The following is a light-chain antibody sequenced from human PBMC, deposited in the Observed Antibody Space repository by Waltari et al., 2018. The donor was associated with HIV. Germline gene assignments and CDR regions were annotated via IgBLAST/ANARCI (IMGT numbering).Light chain of an antibody. Sequence: DTQMTQSPSTLSATVGDRVTITCRASQSISSWLAWYQQKSGKAPKLLIYKASSLESGVPSRFSGSGSGTEFTLTISSLQPDDFATYYCQQHNSYSWTFGQGTKVELK. J-gene: IGKJ1*01. V-gene: IGKV1-5*03. CDR3: QQHNSYSWT. CDR1: QSISSW. CDR2: KAS.